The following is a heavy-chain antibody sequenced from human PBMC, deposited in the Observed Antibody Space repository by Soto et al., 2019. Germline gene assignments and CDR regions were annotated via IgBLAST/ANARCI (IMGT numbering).Heavy chain of an antibody. V-gene: IGHV4-38-2*02. Sequence: SETLSLTCAVSGYSISSGYYWGWIRQPPGKGLEWIGSIYHSGGTYYNPSLKSRVTISVDTSKNQFSLKLSSVTAADTAVFYCARDPGNWFDPWGQGTLVTVSS. J-gene: IGHJ5*02. CDR3: ARDPGNWFDP. CDR1: GYSISSGYY. CDR2: IYHSGGT.